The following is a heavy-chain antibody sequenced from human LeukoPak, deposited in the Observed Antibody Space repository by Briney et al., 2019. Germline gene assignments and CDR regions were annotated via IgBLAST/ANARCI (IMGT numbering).Heavy chain of an antibody. J-gene: IGHJ4*02. D-gene: IGHD6-13*01. CDR3: ATSRRGLAAAGTGYFDY. Sequence: GGSLRLSCAASAFTFSSNWMSWVRQAPGKGLEWVANINQDGSEKYYVDSVKGRFTISRDNAKNSLYLQMNSLRAEDTALYYCATSRRGLAAAGTGYFDYWGQGTLVTFSS. CDR1: AFTFSSNW. V-gene: IGHV3-7*03. CDR2: INQDGSEK.